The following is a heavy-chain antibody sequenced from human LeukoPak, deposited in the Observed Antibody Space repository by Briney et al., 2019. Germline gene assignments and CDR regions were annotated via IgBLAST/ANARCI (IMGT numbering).Heavy chain of an antibody. CDR1: GFIFSSYS. CDR3: ARDRGGKGTSDY. Sequence: GGSLRLSCAPSGFIFSSYSMNWVRQAPGKGLEWVSSISSSSSYIYYADSVKGRFTISRDNAKNSLYLQMNSLRAEDTAVYYCARDRGGKGTSDYWGQGTLVTVSS. J-gene: IGHJ4*02. V-gene: IGHV3-21*01. CDR2: ISSSSSYI. D-gene: IGHD1-14*01.